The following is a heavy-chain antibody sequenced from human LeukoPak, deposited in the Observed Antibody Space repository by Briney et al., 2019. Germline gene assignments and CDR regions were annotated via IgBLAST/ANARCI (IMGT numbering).Heavy chain of an antibody. V-gene: IGHV1-69*06. Sequence: RASVKVSCKASGGTFSSYAISWVRQAPGQGPEWIGGIIPISGTAKYAQKLQGRVTISADMSTGTAYMELSSLSSEDTAVYYCAGSYNTYYAQDYWGQGALVTVSS. CDR3: AGSYNTYYAQDY. CDR1: GGTFSSYA. CDR2: IIPISGTA. J-gene: IGHJ4*02. D-gene: IGHD1-14*01.